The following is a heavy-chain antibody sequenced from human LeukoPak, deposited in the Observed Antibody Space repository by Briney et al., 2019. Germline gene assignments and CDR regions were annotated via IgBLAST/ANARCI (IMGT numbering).Heavy chain of an antibody. V-gene: IGHV3-21*01. CDR1: GFTFSSAS. CDR3: ARDLSGNGDCVDS. D-gene: IGHD2-21*02. CDR2: ISSSSSYI. J-gene: IGHJ4*02. Sequence: PGGSLRLSCVVSGFTFSSASLNWVRQAPGKGLEWVSAISSSSSYIFYADSVKGRFTISRDNAKNVLYLQMNSLRADDTAVYYCARDLSGNGDCVDSWGQGTLVTVSS.